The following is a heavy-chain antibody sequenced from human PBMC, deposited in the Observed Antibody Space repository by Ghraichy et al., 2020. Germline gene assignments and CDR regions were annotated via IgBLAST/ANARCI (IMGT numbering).Heavy chain of an antibody. CDR1: GFTFSSYE. CDR2: ISSSGSTI. CDR3: ARGRVGDYYGSGSYYPLWYYYGMDV. J-gene: IGHJ6*02. Sequence: GGSLRLACAASGFTFSSYEMNWVRQAPGKGLEWVSYISSSGSTIYYADSVKGRFTISRDNAKNSLYLQMNSLRAEDTAVYYCARGRVGDYYGSGSYYPLWYYYGMDVWGQGTTVTVSS. V-gene: IGHV3-48*03. D-gene: IGHD3-10*01.